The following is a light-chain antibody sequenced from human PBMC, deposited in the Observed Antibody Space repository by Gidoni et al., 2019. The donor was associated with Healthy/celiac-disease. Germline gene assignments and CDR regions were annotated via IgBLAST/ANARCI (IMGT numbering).Light chain of an antibody. J-gene: IGLJ3*02. Sequence: QTVVTQEPSFSVSPGGTVTLTCGLRSGSVSTSYYPSWYQQTPGQAPRTLTYSTNTRSSGVPDRFSGSILGNKAALTITGAQADDESDYYCVLYMGSGIWVFGGGTKLTVL. CDR3: VLYMGSGIWV. V-gene: IGLV8-61*01. CDR1: SGSVSTSYY. CDR2: STN.